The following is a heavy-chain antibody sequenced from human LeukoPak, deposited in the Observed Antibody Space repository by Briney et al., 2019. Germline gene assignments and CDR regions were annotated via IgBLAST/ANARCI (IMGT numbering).Heavy chain of an antibody. D-gene: IGHD3-10*01. V-gene: IGHV3-7*01. CDR2: VKKDASEK. J-gene: IGHJ4*02. Sequence: GGSLRLSCAASGSTFSNNWMTWVRQAPGKGLEWVATVKKDASEKYYVDSVKGQFTISRDNAKNSLFLQMNYLRAEDTAIYYCARDLAGHYYGSGSSFDYWGQGTLVTVSS. CDR3: ARDLAGHYYGSGSSFDY. CDR1: GSTFSNNW.